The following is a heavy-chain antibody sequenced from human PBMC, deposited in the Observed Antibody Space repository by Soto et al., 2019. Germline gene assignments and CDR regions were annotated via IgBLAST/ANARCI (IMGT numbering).Heavy chain of an antibody. CDR3: ARQGVAGL. D-gene: IGHD6-19*01. Sequence: EVQLVESGGGLIQPGGSLRLSCAVSGFSVSTNYMSWVRQAPGKGLEWVSVIYSGGSTDYADSVKGRFTISRDSSRNTIYLQMNSLRVEDTAVYYCARQGVAGLWGQGTLVTVS. CDR1: GFSVSTNY. V-gene: IGHV3-53*01. CDR2: IYSGGST. J-gene: IGHJ4*02.